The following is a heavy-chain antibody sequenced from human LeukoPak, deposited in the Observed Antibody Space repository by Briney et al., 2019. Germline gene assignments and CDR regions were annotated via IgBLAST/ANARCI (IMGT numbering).Heavy chain of an antibody. J-gene: IGHJ3*02. V-gene: IGHV4-34*01. Sequence: SETLSLTRAVYGGSFSGYYWSWIRQPPGKGLEWIGEINHSGSTNYNPSLKSRVTISVDTSKNQFSLKLSSVTAADTAVYYCAREGGLYCSGGSCYLPRTKKNAFDIWGQGTMVTVSS. CDR1: GGSFSGYY. D-gene: IGHD2-15*01. CDR2: INHSGST. CDR3: AREGGLYCSGGSCYLPRTKKNAFDI.